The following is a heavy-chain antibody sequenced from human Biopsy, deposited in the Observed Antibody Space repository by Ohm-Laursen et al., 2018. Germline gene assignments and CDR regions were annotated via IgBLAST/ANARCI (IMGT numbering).Heavy chain of an antibody. CDR3: ARAPPLIRGVVESWFDP. J-gene: IGHJ5*02. D-gene: IGHD3-10*01. CDR2: IYITGET. CDR1: GGYISHHY. Sequence: SDTLSFTCTVSGGYISHHYWTWIRQPAGQGLEWIGRIYITGETDYNPSLKSRVTMSVDSSKKQFSLKLKSVTAADTAIYYCARAPPLIRGVVESWFDPWGQGILVTVSS. V-gene: IGHV4-4*07.